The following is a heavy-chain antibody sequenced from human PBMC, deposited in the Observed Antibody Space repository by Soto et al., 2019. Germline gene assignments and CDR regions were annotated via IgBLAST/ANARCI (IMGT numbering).Heavy chain of an antibody. D-gene: IGHD7-27*01. CDR2: IFPNGNT. Sequence: LSLTCTVSRGYVNTFHWSWVRQPAGKGLEWIGRIFPNGNTDYSPSLKSRVTLSVDTSKNQFSLKLSSVTAADTAVYHCARAPGDLVYYFDYWGQGTLVTVSS. V-gene: IGHV4-4*07. CDR1: RGYVNTFH. CDR3: ARAPGDLVYYFDY. J-gene: IGHJ4*02.